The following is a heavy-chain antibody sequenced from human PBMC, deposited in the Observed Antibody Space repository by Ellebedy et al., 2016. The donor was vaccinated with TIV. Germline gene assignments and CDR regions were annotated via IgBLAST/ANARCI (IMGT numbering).Heavy chain of an antibody. CDR3: ARGISYGILTGQHYYKYGMDV. D-gene: IGHD3-9*01. CDR2: IIPTFGTT. Sequence: AASVKVSCKASGYSFTGYYMHWVRQAPGQGLEWMGGIIPTFGTTNYAQKFQGGVTITADESTGTAYMELGSLRSEDTAVYYCARGISYGILTGQHYYKYGMDVWGQGTTVTVSS. V-gene: IGHV1-69*13. J-gene: IGHJ6*02. CDR1: GYSFTGYY.